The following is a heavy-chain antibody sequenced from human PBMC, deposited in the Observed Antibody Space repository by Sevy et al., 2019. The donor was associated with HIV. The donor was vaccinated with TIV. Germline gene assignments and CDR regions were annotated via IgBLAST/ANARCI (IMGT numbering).Heavy chain of an antibody. J-gene: IGHJ4*02. CDR3: ARDHFTRSVDL. Sequence: GGSLRLSCAASGFTFSNYWMSWVRQAPGKGLEWVANINQEGNERYYMDSVKGRFTISRDNAKNSLYLQMSSLRADDTAVYYCARDHFTRSVDLWGQGTLVTVSS. D-gene: IGHD6-6*01. V-gene: IGHV3-7*01. CDR2: INQEGNER. CDR1: GFTFSNYW.